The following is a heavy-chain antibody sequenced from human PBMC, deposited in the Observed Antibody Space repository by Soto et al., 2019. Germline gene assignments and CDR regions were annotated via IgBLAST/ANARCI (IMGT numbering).Heavy chain of an antibody. CDR1: GYSFTSYW. Sequence: GESLKISCKGSGYSFTSYWIGWVRQMPGKGLEWMGIIYPGDSDTRYSPSFQGQVTISADKSISTAYLQWSSLKASDTAMYYCASATLAAAGTPDYYYYYGMDVWGQGTTVTVSS. J-gene: IGHJ6*02. D-gene: IGHD6-13*01. CDR3: ASATLAAAGTPDYYYYYGMDV. CDR2: IYPGDSDT. V-gene: IGHV5-51*01.